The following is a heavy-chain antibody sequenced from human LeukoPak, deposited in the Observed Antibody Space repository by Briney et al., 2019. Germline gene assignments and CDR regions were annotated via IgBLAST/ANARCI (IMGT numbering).Heavy chain of an antibody. CDR2: ISYDGSNK. CDR3: AKDLGQSGSYYNDGY. V-gene: IGHV3-30*18. CDR1: GFTFSSYG. J-gene: IGHJ4*02. D-gene: IGHD3-10*01. Sequence: PGGSLRLSCAASGFTFSSYGMPWVRQAPGKGLEWVAVISYDGSNKYYADSVKGRFTISRDNSKNTLYLQMNSLRAEDTAVYYCAKDLGQSGSYYNDGYWGQGTLVTVSS.